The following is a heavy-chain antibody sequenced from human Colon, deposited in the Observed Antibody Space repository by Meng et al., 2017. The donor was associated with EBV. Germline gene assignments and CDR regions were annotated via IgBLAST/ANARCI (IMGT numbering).Heavy chain of an antibody. V-gene: IGHV4-30-4*01. CDR3: ARNYYFDY. J-gene: IGHJ4*02. Sequence: HVRLHGSGPRLVKPSQTLSLPCTVSGGSINSGDYYWSWIRQPPGKGLEWIGYIYYTGSTYYNPSLKSRVTISMDTSKNQFSLRLSSVTAADTAVYYCARNYYFDYWGQGTLVTVSS. CDR2: IYYTGST. CDR1: GGSINSGDYY.